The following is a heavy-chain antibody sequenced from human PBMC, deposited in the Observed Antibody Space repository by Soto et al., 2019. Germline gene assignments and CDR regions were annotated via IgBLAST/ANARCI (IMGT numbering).Heavy chain of an antibody. V-gene: IGHV5-51*01. J-gene: IGHJ3*02. CDR2: IYPGDSDT. D-gene: IGHD1-26*01. Sequence: GESLKISCKGSGYSFTSYWIGWVRQMPGKGLEWMGIIYPGDSDTRYSPSFQGQVTISADKSISTAYLQWSSLKASDTAMYYCARLGIGSGSYPFDAFDIWGQGTMVTVSS. CDR3: ARLGIGSGSYPFDAFDI. CDR1: GYSFTSYW.